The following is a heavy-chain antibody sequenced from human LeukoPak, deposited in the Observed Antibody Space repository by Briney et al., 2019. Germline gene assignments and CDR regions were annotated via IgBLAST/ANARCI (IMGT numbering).Heavy chain of an antibody. Sequence: GGSLRLSCAASGFTFSNYMMHWVRQAPGKGLVWVSRIKSDGITITYADSVKGRFTISRDNAKNSLYLQMNSLRAEDTAVYYCARDRGGATSDFDYWGQGTLVTVSS. CDR3: ARDRGGATSDFDY. J-gene: IGHJ4*02. CDR2: IKSDGITI. V-gene: IGHV3-74*01. CDR1: GFTFSNYM. D-gene: IGHD1-26*01.